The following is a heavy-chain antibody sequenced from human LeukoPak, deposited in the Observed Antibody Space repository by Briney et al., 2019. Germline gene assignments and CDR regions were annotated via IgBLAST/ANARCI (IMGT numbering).Heavy chain of an antibody. CDR3: AKDLPAAYFDY. CDR2: VRSDGGIK. D-gene: IGHD2-2*01. CDR1: GFTFSSYG. J-gene: IGHJ4*02. V-gene: IGHV3-30*02. Sequence: SGGSLRLSCAASGFTFSSYGMHWVRQAPGKGLEWVAFVRSDGGIKYYADSVKGRFTISRDNSRTTVYLQMNSLRAEDTAVYHCAKDLPAAYFDYWGQGTLVTVSS.